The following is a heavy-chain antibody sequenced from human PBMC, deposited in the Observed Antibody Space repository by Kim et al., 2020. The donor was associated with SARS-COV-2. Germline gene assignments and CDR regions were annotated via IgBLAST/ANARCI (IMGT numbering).Heavy chain of an antibody. Sequence: GNGNTIYSQKFQGRVTFTTDTSASTAYMELGCLRSDDSAVYYCLGGFYFDYWGQGTLVTVSS. J-gene: IGHJ4*02. CDR3: LGGFYFDY. D-gene: IGHD3-16*01. CDR2: GNGNT. V-gene: IGHV1-3*01.